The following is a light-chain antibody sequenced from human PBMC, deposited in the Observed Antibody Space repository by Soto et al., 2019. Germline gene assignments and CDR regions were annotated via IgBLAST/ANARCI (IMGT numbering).Light chain of an antibody. Sequence: EIVLTQSPGTLSLSPGERATLSCRASQSVSSSYLAWYQQKPGQAPGLLIYGASSRATGIPDRFSGSGSGTDFTLTISRLEPEDFAVYYCQQDYNLPYTFGQGTKLEIK. V-gene: IGKV3-20*01. J-gene: IGKJ2*01. CDR3: QQDYNLPYT. CDR1: QSVSSSY. CDR2: GAS.